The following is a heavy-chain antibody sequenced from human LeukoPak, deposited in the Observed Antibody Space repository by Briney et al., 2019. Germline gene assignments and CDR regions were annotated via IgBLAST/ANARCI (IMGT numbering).Heavy chain of an antibody. J-gene: IGHJ4*02. D-gene: IGHD3-22*01. V-gene: IGHV3-48*03. Sequence: PGGSLRLSCVASGFTFSSYEMNWVRQAPGKGLEWVSYIGSSGSTIYYADSVKGRFTISRDNAKKSLYLQMNSLRDEDTAVYYCARDWNYYDNSGFYGEYWGQGTLVTVSS. CDR3: ARDWNYYDNSGFYGEY. CDR1: GFTFSSYE. CDR2: IGSSGSTI.